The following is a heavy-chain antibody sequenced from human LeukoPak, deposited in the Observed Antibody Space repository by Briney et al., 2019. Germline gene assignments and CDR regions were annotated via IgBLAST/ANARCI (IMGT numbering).Heavy chain of an antibody. Sequence: GKSLTLSCAASGLTFSGYGIHWVRQAPGKGLEWVGFLSYGGTNKFYADYVKGRFTSSGDSSKNTLYLQMNTLRADDTAVYYGARGLYTNGWYYYDYWGQGTLVTVSS. CDR3: ARGLYTNGWYYYDY. CDR1: GLTFSGYG. CDR2: LSYGGTNK. D-gene: IGHD6-19*01. J-gene: IGHJ4*02. V-gene: IGHV3-30*03.